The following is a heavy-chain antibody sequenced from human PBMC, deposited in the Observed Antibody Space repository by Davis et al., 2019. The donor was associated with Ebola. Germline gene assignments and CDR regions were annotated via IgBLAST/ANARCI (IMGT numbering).Heavy chain of an antibody. D-gene: IGHD6-19*01. J-gene: IGHJ4*02. V-gene: IGHV3-53*05. Sequence: GGSLRPSCQASGFTASSNDMSWVRHAPGKGLEWVSVIYDHSTDYADSVRGRYIISRDKSNDTLYLEMTRLRVDDTADYYFATTQWLREFDNWGQGTLVTVSS. CDR1: GFTASSND. CDR3: ATTQWLREFDN. CDR2: IYDHST.